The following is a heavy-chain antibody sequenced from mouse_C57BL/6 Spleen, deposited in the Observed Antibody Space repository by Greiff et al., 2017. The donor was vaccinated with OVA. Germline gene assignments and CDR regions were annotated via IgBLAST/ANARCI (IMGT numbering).Heavy chain of an antibody. CDR3: ARGGWLVYYYAMDY. CDR1: GYTFTSYW. J-gene: IGHJ4*01. Sequence: VQLQESGTELVKPGASVKLSCKASGYTFTSYWMHWVKQRPGQGLEWIGNINPSNGGTNYNEKFKSKATLTVDKSSSTAYMQLSSLTSEDSAVYYCARGGWLVYYYAMDYWGQGTSVTVSS. CDR2: INPSNGGT. V-gene: IGHV1-53*01. D-gene: IGHD1-1*02.